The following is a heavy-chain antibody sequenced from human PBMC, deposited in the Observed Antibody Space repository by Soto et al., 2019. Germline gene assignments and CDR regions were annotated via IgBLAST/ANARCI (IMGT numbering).Heavy chain of an antibody. CDR3: ARDLYLSPERNKRQLYYYYGMDV. D-gene: IGHD5-18*01. Sequence: GASVKVSCKASGYTFTSYCISWVRQAPGQGLEWMGWISAYNGNTNYAQKLQGRVTMTTDTSTSTAYMELRGLRSDDTAVYYCARDLYLSPERNKRQLYYYYGMDVWGQGTTVTVSS. CDR1: GYTFTSYC. V-gene: IGHV1-18*01. CDR2: ISAYNGNT. J-gene: IGHJ6*02.